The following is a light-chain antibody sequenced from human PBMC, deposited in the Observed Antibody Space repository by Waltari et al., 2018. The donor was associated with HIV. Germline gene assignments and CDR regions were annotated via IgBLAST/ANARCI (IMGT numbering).Light chain of an antibody. CDR2: DAF. CDR1: QSVGYY. Sequence: DIVLTQSPGPLSLSTGERAPLSCRATQSVGYYLAWYQQKPGQAPRLLIYDAFPRATDIPARFSGSGSGTDFTLTISSLESEDFAIYYCQQRSKWPTTFGQGTKVEMK. J-gene: IGKJ1*01. V-gene: IGKV3-11*01. CDR3: QQRSKWPTT.